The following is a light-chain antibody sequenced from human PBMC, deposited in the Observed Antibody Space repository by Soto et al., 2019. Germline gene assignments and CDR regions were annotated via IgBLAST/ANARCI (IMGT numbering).Light chain of an antibody. J-gene: IGKJ3*01. CDR2: DAS. Sequence: EIVLTQSPGTLSLSPGERATLSCRASQSVSSRYLAWYQQKPGQAPRLLIYDASYRAPGIPHRFSGSGSGTDFTLTISRLEPEYFAVYYCQQYGSSYTFGPGTKVDIK. CDR3: QQYGSSYT. CDR1: QSVSSRY. V-gene: IGKV3-20*01.